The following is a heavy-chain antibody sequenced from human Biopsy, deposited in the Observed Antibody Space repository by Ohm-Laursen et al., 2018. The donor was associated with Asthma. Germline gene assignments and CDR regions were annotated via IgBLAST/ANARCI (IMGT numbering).Heavy chain of an antibody. Sequence: SSLRLSCSASGFTFRSYAMHWVRQVAGKGLDWVAVVTYDGISQYYAESVKGRFTISRDNSRNTLNLQMNSVRPDDTAVYFCARERAGVLGSYNGMDVWGPGTTVSVSS. CDR3: ARERAGVLGSYNGMDV. V-gene: IGHV3-30-3*01. CDR1: GFTFRSYA. J-gene: IGHJ6*02. CDR2: VTYDGISQ. D-gene: IGHD2-8*01.